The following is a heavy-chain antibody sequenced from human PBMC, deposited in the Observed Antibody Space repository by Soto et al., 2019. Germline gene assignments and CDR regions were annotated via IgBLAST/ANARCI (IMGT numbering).Heavy chain of an antibody. J-gene: IGHJ3*02. V-gene: IGHV3-21*01. CDR1: GFTFSSYS. CDR2: ISSSSSYI. Sequence: EVQLVESGGGLVKPGGSLRLSCAASGFTFSSYSMNWVRQAPGKGLEWVSSISSSSSYIYYADSVKGRFTISRDNAKNSLYLQLNSLRAEDTAVYYCARDGEGPFADYIWGSYRPNDAFDIWGQGIMVTVSS. CDR3: ARDGEGPFADYIWGSYRPNDAFDI. D-gene: IGHD3-16*02.